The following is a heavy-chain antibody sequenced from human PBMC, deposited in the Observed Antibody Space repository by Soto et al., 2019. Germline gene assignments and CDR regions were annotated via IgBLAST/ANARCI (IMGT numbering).Heavy chain of an antibody. Sequence: ESLRPSCAASVFTFSSYAMSWVRQAPGKGLEWVSGISGSGGITYYADSVKGRFTLSRDNSKNTLYLQMNSLRAEDTAVYYCVRAMYYPDSSGYTRCFDYWGQGTLVTVSS. V-gene: IGHV3-23*01. CDR2: ISGSGGIT. D-gene: IGHD3-22*01. CDR1: VFTFSSYA. CDR3: VRAMYYPDSSGYTRCFDY. J-gene: IGHJ4*02.